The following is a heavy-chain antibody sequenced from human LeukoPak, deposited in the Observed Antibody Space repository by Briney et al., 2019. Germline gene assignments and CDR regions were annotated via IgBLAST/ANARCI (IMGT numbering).Heavy chain of an antibody. V-gene: IGHV3-23*01. D-gene: IGHD3-10*01. J-gene: IGHJ4*02. CDR3: AKSVGFGDSYPGDY. Sequence: PGGSLRLSCAASGFTLSSYAMSWVRQAPGKGLEWVSAISGSGGSTYYADSVKGRFSISRDNSKNTLYLQMNSLRAEDTAVYYCAKSVGFGDSYPGDYWGQGTLVTVSS. CDR2: ISGSGGST. CDR1: GFTLSSYA.